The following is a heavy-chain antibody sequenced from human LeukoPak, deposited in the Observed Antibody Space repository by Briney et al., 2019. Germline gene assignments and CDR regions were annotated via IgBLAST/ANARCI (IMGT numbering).Heavy chain of an antibody. CDR2: ISAYNGNT. Sequence: ASVKVSCKASGYTFTSYGISWVRQAPGQGLEWMGWISAYNGNTNYAQKLQGRVTMTTDTSTSTAYMELRSLRSDDTAVYFCARATVVAGYCTTTRCYKPFDIWGQGTMVTVSS. D-gene: IGHD2-2*02. J-gene: IGHJ3*02. V-gene: IGHV1-18*01. CDR3: ARATVVAGYCTTTRCYKPFDI. CDR1: GYTFTSYG.